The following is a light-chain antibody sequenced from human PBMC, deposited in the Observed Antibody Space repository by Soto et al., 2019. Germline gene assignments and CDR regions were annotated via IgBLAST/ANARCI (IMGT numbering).Light chain of an antibody. CDR3: QQRSDWLT. Sequence: EIVLTQSPATLSLSPGERATLSCRASQSVGSYLAWYQHKPGQAPRLLIYDTSNRATGIPARFSGSGSGTDFTLTISSLEPEDFAVYYCQQRSDWLTSGGGTKVELK. J-gene: IGKJ4*01. V-gene: IGKV3-11*01. CDR1: QSVGSY. CDR2: DTS.